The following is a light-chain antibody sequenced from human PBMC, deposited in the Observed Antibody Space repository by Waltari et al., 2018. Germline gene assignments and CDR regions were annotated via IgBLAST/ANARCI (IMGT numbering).Light chain of an antibody. Sequence: AIQMPQSPSSLSASVGDRVTITCRASENIKNDLGWYQQKPGKAPNLLIFAASSLQSGVPSRFSASGSGTDFTLTISSLQPEDFATYYCLQDYTFPLTFGGGTKVDI. CDR1: ENIKND. CDR2: AAS. CDR3: LQDYTFPLT. J-gene: IGKJ4*01. V-gene: IGKV1-6*01.